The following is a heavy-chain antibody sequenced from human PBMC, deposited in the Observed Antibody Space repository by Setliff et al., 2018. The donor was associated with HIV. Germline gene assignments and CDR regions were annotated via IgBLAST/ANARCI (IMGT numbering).Heavy chain of an antibody. D-gene: IGHD2-2*01. Sequence: ASETLSLTCTVSGGSISSGGYYWSWIRQHPGKGLEWIGYTYYSGSTYYNPSLKSRVSISVDTSNNQFSLKLSSVTAADTAMYYCARDICTSTSCPSGWFDPWGQGTLVTV. CDR3: ARDICTSTSCPSGWFDP. V-gene: IGHV4-31*03. CDR2: TYYSGST. J-gene: IGHJ5*02. CDR1: GGSISSGGYY.